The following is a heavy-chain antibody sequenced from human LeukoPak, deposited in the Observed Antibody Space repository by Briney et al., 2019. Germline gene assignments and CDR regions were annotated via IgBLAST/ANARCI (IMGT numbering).Heavy chain of an antibody. Sequence: SETLSLTCAVYGGSFSGYYWSWIRQPPGKGLEWIGEINHSGSTNYNPSLKSRVAISVDTSKNQFSLKLSSVTAADTAVYYCARDTAVAHTTTPHFDYWGQGTLVTVSS. J-gene: IGHJ4*02. V-gene: IGHV4-34*01. CDR1: GGSFSGYY. D-gene: IGHD6-19*01. CDR2: INHSGST. CDR3: ARDTAVAHTTTPHFDY.